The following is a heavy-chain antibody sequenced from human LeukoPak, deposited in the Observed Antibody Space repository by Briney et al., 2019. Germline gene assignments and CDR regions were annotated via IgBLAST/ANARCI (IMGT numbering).Heavy chain of an antibody. J-gene: IGHJ5*02. CDR3: ARHPYSSGWYVRDNWFDP. V-gene: IGHV4-39*01. D-gene: IGHD6-19*01. CDR1: GGSISSSSYY. CDR2: INHSGST. Sequence: SSETLSLTCTVSGGSISSSSYYWGWIRQPPGKGLEWIGEINHSGSTNYNPSLKSRVTISVDTSKNQFSLKLSSVTAADTAVYYCARHPYSSGWYVRDNWFDPWGQGTLVTVSS.